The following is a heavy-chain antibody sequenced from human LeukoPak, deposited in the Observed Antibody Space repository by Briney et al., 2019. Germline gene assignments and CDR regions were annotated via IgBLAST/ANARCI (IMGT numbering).Heavy chain of an antibody. Sequence: GGSLRLSCAASGFTFSSYAMSWVRQAPGKGLEWASAISGSGGSTYYADSVKGRFTISRDNSKNTLYLQMNSLRAEDTAVYYCAKGTPDYYDSSGYYDYWGQGTLVTVSS. J-gene: IGHJ4*02. V-gene: IGHV3-23*01. D-gene: IGHD3-22*01. CDR1: GFTFSSYA. CDR3: AKGTPDYYDSSGYYDY. CDR2: ISGSGGST.